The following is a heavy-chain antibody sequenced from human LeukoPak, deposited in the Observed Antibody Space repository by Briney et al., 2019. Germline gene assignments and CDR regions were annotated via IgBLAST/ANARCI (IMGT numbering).Heavy chain of an antibody. CDR1: GYTFTSYG. CDR2: ISAYNGNT. D-gene: IGHD3-3*01. CDR3: ARAGHYDFWSGYYVPGNYYYYYMDV. V-gene: IGHV1-18*01. J-gene: IGHJ6*03. Sequence: ASVKVSCKASGYTFTSYGISSVRQAPGQGLEWMGWISAYNGNTNYAQKLQGRVTMTTDTSTSTAYMELRSLRSDDTAVYYCARAGHYDFWSGYYVPGNYYYYYMDVWGKGTTVTVSS.